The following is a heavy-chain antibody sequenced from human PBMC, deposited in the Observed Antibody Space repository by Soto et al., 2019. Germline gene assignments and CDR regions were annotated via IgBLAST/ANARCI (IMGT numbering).Heavy chain of an antibody. CDR2: ISAYNGNT. Sequence: QVQLVQSGGEVKKPGASVKVSCKAVGYSFTNYGISWVRQAPGQGLEWMGWISAYNGNTNYAQKFQGRVTMTTDTPTSKAYMERRSLRSDDTAVYYCTRDQSGRYSPSSSITYAYSGMDVWGQGTTVTVSS. J-gene: IGHJ6*02. V-gene: IGHV1-18*01. D-gene: IGHD6-6*01. CDR3: TRDQSGRYSPSSSITYAYSGMDV. CDR1: GYSFTNYG.